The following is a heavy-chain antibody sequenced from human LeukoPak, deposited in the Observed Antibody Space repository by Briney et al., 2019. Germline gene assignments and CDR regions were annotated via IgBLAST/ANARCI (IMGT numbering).Heavy chain of an antibody. CDR3: ARDCSGGSCYSPPFGY. V-gene: IGHV3-7*01. Sequence: PGGSLRLSCAASGFTFSSYWMSWVRQAPGKGLECVANIKQDGSEKYYVDSVKGRFTISRDNAKNSLYLQMNSLRAEDTAVYYCARDCSGGSCYSPPFGYWGQGTLVTVSS. CDR2: IKQDGSEK. D-gene: IGHD2-15*01. CDR1: GFTFSSYW. J-gene: IGHJ4*02.